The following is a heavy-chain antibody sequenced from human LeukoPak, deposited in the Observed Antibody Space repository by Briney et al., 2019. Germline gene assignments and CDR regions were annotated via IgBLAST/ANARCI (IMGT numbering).Heavy chain of an antibody. CDR1: GGSFSGYY. D-gene: IGHD6-13*01. V-gene: IGHV4-34*01. Sequence: KPSETLSLTCAVYGGSFSGYYWSWIRQPPGKGLEWIGEINHSGSTNYNPSLKSRVTISVDTSKNQFSLKLSSVTAADTAVYYCARRGRTLGGWQQPSGYWFDPWGQGTLVTVSS. J-gene: IGHJ5*02. CDR3: ARRGRTLGGWQQPSGYWFDP. CDR2: INHSGST.